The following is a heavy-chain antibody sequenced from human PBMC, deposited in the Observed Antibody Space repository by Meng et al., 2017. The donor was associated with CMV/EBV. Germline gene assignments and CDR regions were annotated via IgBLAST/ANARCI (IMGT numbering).Heavy chain of an antibody. V-gene: IGHV1-18*01. CDR3: ARDGVSIVGATTFDY. Sequence: ASAQVSCKASGYTFTSYGTSWLRQAPGQGLEWMGWISAYNGNTNYAQKLQGRVTLTTDTSTSTAYMELRSLRSDDTAVYYCARDGVSIVGATTFDYWGQGTLVTVSS. CDR2: ISAYNGNT. CDR1: GYTFTSYG. D-gene: IGHD1-26*01. J-gene: IGHJ4*02.